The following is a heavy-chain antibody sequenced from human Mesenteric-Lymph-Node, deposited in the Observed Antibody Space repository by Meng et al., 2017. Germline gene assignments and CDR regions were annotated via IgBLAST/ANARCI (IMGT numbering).Heavy chain of an antibody. CDR2: MYYSGTT. CDR1: GGSVSSGGYY. CDR3: AANRDGFDP. V-gene: IGHV4-31*03. J-gene: IGHJ5*02. Sequence: HVQLQEAGPGLVKPSQTLSLTCTVSGGSVSSGGYYWSWIRQHPGKGLEWIGHMYYSGTTYYNPSLKSRVTISVDTSQNQFSLKLSSVTAADTVVYYCAANRDGFDPWGQGTLVTVSS.